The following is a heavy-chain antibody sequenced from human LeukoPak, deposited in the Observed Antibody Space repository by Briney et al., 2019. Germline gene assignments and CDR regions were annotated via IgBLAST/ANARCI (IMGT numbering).Heavy chain of an antibody. Sequence: ASVKVSCKASGYTFTSYGISWVRQAPGQGLEWMGWISAYNGNTNYAQKLQGRVTMTTDTSTSTAYMELRSLRSDDTAVYYCARVWGPKIPVAPWYFDYWGQGTLVTVSS. CDR1: GYTFTSYG. CDR2: ISAYNGNT. D-gene: IGHD6-19*01. J-gene: IGHJ4*02. CDR3: ARVWGPKIPVAPWYFDY. V-gene: IGHV1-18*01.